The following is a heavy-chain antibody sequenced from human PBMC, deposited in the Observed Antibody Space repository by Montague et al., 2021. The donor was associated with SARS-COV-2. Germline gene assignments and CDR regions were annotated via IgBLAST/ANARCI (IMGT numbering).Heavy chain of an antibody. CDR3: ARGRRILLWFGELLSGGAYYGMDV. CDR1: GXSFSGYY. V-gene: IGHV4-34*01. CDR2: INHSGST. Sequence: SETLSLTCAVSGXSFSGYYWSWIRQPPGKGLEWIWEINHSGSTNYNPSLKSRVTISVDTSKNQFSLKLSSVTAADTAVYYCARGRRILLWFGELLSGGAYYGMDVWGQGTTVTVSS. D-gene: IGHD3-10*01. J-gene: IGHJ6*02.